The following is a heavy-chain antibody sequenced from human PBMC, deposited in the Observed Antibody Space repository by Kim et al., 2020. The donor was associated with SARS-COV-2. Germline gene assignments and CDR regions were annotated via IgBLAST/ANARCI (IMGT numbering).Heavy chain of an antibody. CDR3: ASSPWGSGSYYPFDY. CDR2: INHSGST. CDR1: GGSFSGYY. V-gene: IGHV4-34*01. Sequence: SETLSLTCAVYGGSFSGYYWSWIRQPPGKGLEWIGEINHSGSTNYNPSLKSRVTISVDTSKNQFSLKLSSVTAADTAVYYCASSPWGSGSYYPFDYWGQGTLVTVFS. J-gene: IGHJ4*02. D-gene: IGHD3-10*01.